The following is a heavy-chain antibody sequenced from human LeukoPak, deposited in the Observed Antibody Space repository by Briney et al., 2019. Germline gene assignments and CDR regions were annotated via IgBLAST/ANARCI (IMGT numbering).Heavy chain of an antibody. CDR3: ASAYYYRLPD. Sequence: GGSLRLSCAASGFTFSSYWMHWVRQAPGKGLVWVSRINSDGTTTYADSVKGRFTISRDNARNTLYLQMNRLRAEDTALYYCASAYYYRLPDWGQGTLVTVSS. CDR1: GFTFSSYW. J-gene: IGHJ4*02. CDR2: INSDGTT. V-gene: IGHV3-74*01. D-gene: IGHD3-10*01.